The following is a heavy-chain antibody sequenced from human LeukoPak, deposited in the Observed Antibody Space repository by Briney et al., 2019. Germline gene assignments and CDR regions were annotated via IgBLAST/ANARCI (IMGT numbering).Heavy chain of an antibody. Sequence: GGSLRLSCAASGFPFSSYAMYWVREAPGEGLVWVARVHGDGYSISYADSVRGRFTISRDNAKDTLYLHMTSLRPEDTAVYYCARAQVGAPTDFWGQGNLVTVSS. CDR1: GFPFSSYA. CDR3: ARAQVGAPTDF. J-gene: IGHJ4*02. V-gene: IGHV3-74*01. D-gene: IGHD1-26*01. CDR2: VHGDGYSI.